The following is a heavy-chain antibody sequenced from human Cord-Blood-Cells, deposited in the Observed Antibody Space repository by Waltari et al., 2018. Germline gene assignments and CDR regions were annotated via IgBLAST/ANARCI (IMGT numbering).Heavy chain of an antibody. CDR1: GYSFTSYW. CDR2: IYPGDSDT. Sequence: EVQLVQSGAEVKKPGESLKISCKGSGYSFTSYWIGWVRQMPGKGLEWMGIIYPGDSDTRYSPSFQGQVTISADKSISTAYLQWSSLKASDTAMYYCARHGGYSYGYYYYYGMDVWGQGTTVTVSS. V-gene: IGHV5-51*01. D-gene: IGHD5-18*01. CDR3: ARHGGYSYGYYYYYGMDV. J-gene: IGHJ6*02.